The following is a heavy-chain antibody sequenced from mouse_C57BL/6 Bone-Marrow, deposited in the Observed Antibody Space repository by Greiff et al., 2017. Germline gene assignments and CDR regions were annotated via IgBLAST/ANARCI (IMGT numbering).Heavy chain of an antibody. CDR1: GYTFTSYW. CDR2: INPSNGGT. Sequence: QVQLQQPGTELVKPGASVKLSCKASGYTFTSYWMHWVKQRPGRGLEWIGNINPSNGGTNYNEKFKSKATLTVDKSSSTAYMQLSSLTSEDSAVYYCARRVYYYGSRWDYFDYWGQGTTLTVS. CDR3: ARRVYYYGSRWDYFDY. V-gene: IGHV1-53*01. J-gene: IGHJ2*01. D-gene: IGHD1-1*01.